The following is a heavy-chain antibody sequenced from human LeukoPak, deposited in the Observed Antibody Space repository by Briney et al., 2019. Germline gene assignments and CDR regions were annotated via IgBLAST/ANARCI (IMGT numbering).Heavy chain of an antibody. CDR2: IWYDGSNK. CDR1: GFTFSSYG. Sequence: PGGSLRFSCAASGFTFSSYGMHWVRQAPGKGLEWVAVIWYDGSNKYYADSVKGRFTISRDNSKNTLYLQMNSLRAEDTAVYYCARERSKYYYYGMDVWGQGTTVTVSS. CDR3: ARERSKYYYYGMDV. V-gene: IGHV3-33*08. J-gene: IGHJ6*02.